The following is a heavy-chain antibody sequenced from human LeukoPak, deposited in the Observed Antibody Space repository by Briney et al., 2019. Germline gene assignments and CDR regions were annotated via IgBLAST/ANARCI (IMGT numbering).Heavy chain of an antibody. Sequence: GGSLRLSCAASGFTFSSYSMNWIRQAPGKGLEWVSYISSSSSTIYYADSVKGRFTISRDNAKNSLYLQMNSLRAEDTAVYYCARDPARGYSYGALYWGQGTLVTVSS. V-gene: IGHV3-48*01. J-gene: IGHJ4*02. D-gene: IGHD5-18*01. CDR1: GFTFSSYS. CDR2: ISSSSSTI. CDR3: ARDPARGYSYGALY.